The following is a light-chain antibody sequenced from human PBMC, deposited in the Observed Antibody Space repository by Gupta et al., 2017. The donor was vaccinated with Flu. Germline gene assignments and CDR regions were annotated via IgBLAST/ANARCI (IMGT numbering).Light chain of an antibody. CDR2: GAS. V-gene: IGKV3-20*01. J-gene: IGKJ2*01. Sequence: GTLSLSPGERATLSCGASQSINIAYIAWYQHKPGQPPRLLVYGASSRATGIPDRFSGSGSGTDFTLTISRLEPEDFAVFYCQQFGRSPYTFGQGTKVEIK. CDR1: QSINIAY. CDR3: QQFGRSPYT.